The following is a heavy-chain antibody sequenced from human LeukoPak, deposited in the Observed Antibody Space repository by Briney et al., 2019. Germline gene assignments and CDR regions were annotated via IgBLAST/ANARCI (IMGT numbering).Heavy chain of an antibody. CDR1: GYTFTSYY. J-gene: IGHJ3*02. CDR3: ARDLRSGGDFDI. CDR2: INPSGGST. D-gene: IGHD2-15*01. Sequence: ASVKVSCKASGYTFTSYYMHWVRQAPGQGLEWMGIINPSGGSTSYAQKFQGRVTMTRDTSTSTVYMELGSLRSEDTAVYYCARDLRSGGDFDIWGQGTMVTVSS. V-gene: IGHV1-46*01.